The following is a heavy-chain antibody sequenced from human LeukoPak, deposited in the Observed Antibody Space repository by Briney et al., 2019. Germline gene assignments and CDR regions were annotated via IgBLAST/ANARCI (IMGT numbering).Heavy chain of an antibody. J-gene: IGHJ2*01. D-gene: IGHD3-22*01. CDR3: AKGIREYYYDSSGSDWYFDL. Sequence: GGPLRLSCAASGFTLSSFGIHWVRQAPGKGLEWVSLNSGDGGSKYYADSVKGRFTIYRDNSKNSLYLQMNSLRTEDTALYYCAKGIREYYYDSSGSDWYFDLWGRGTLVTVSS. V-gene: IGHV3-43*02. CDR2: NSGDGGSK. CDR1: GFTLSSFG.